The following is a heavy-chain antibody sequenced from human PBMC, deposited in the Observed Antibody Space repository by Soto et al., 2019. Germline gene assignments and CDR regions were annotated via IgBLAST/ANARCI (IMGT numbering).Heavy chain of an antibody. CDR3: ARHTPAISISDH. J-gene: IGHJ4*02. V-gene: IGHV4-39*01. CDR1: GGSISSSSYY. Sequence: QLQLQESGPGLVKPSETLSLTCTVSGGSISSSSYYWGWIRQPPGKGLEWIGSIYYSGSTYYNPSLKSRVTISVDTSKKQFSLKLSSVTGADTAVYYCARHTPAISISDHWGQGTLVTVSS. CDR2: IYYSGST. D-gene: IGHD2-15*01.